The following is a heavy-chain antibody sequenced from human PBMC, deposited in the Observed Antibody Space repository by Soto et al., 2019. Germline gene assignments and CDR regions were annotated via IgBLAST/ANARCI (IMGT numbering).Heavy chain of an antibody. CDR3: ARGHYDFWSGYFATIDY. D-gene: IGHD3-3*01. CDR2: IHYSGST. Sequence: SETLCLTCAVAGGYISNYDWSWIRQPPGKGLEWIGYIHYSGSTKYNPSLKSRVTISADTSKNQFPLKLSSVTAADAAVYYCARGHYDFWSGYFATIDYWGQGTLVTVSS. V-gene: IGHV4-59*08. CDR1: GGYISNYD. J-gene: IGHJ4*02.